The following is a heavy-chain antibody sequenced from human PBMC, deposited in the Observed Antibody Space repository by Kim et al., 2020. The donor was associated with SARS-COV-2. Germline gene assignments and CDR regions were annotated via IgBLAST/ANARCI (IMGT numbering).Heavy chain of an antibody. J-gene: IGHJ4*02. V-gene: IGHV4-59*01. Sequence: SETLSLTCTVSGGSISSYYWSWIRQPPGKGLEWIGYIYYSGSTNYNPSLKSRVTISVDTSKNKFSLKLSSVTAADTAVYYCARTYYDILTGYYPYYFDYWGQGTLVTVSS. CDR3: ARTYYDILTGYYPYYFDY. CDR2: IYYSGST. D-gene: IGHD3-9*01. CDR1: GGSISSYY.